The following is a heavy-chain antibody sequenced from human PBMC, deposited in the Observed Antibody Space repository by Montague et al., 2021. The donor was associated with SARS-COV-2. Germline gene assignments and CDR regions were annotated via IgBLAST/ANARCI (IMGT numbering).Heavy chain of an antibody. D-gene: IGHD3-10*01. CDR1: GFTFSNAW. J-gene: IGHJ4*02. Sequence: SRSLSWAASGFTFSNAWMSWVRQAPGKGLEWVGRIKSKTVGGTTDYAAPVKGKFTISRDDSKHTLYLQMNSLKTEDTAVYYCTTDGSGSYDYSILGWGQGTLVTVSS. V-gene: IGHV3-15*01. CDR3: TTDGSGSYDYSILG. CDR2: IKSKTVGGTT.